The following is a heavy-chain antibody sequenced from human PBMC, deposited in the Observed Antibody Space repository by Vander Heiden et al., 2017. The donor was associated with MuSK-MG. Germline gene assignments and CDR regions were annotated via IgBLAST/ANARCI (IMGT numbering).Heavy chain of an antibody. V-gene: IGHV4-34*01. CDR1: GGSFSGYY. J-gene: IGHJ4*02. CDR3: ARAYDFWSGYSRD. CDR2: INHSGST. D-gene: IGHD3-3*01. Sequence: QVQLQQWGAGLLKPSETLSLTCAVYGGSFSGYYWSWIRQPPGKGLEWIGEINHSGSTNYNPALKSRVTISVDTSKNQFSLKMRSVTAADTAVYYCARAYDFWSGYSRDWCQGPMVTVSS.